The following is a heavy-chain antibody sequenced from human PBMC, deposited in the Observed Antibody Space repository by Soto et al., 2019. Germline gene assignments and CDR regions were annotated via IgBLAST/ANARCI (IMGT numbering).Heavy chain of an antibody. J-gene: IGHJ4*02. Sequence: ASVKVSCKASGYTFTSYAMHWVRQAPGQRLEWMGWINAGNGNTKYSQKFQGRVTITRDTSASTAYMELSSLRSEDTAVYYCARPRTCSGGSCYRFWDWYYFDYWGQGTLVTVSS. D-gene: IGHD2-15*01. CDR2: INAGNGNT. V-gene: IGHV1-3*01. CDR3: ARPRTCSGGSCYRFWDWYYFDY. CDR1: GYTFTSYA.